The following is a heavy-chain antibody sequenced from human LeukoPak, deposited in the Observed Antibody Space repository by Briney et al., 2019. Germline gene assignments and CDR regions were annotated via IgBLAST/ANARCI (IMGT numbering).Heavy chain of an antibody. Sequence: PGGPLSLSGAASEFTFTTDFMTWARQAPGRGRKWVANMKVDGSDIHYVDSVKGRFTISSDNARNSLYLQMNTLRVADTAVYYCARGRGWIYDSWGRGTLVTVSS. CDR2: MKVDGSDI. V-gene: IGHV3-7*04. J-gene: IGHJ4*02. D-gene: IGHD6-19*01. CDR3: ARGRGWIYDS. CDR1: EFTFTTDF.